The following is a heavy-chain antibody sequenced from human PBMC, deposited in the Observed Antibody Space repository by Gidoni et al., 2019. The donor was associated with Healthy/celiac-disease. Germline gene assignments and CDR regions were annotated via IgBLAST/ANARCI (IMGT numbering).Heavy chain of an antibody. J-gene: IGHJ6*03. CDR3: ARDPLYSNYYMDV. D-gene: IGHD2-21*01. CDR1: GFTFSSYS. CDR2: ISSSSSYI. Sequence: EVQLVESGGGLVKPGGSLRLSCAASGFTFSSYSMTWVRSAPGKGLEWVSSISSSSSYIYYADSVKGRFTIARDNAKNSLYLQMNSLRAEDTAVYYCARDPLYSNYYMDVWGKGTTVTVSS. V-gene: IGHV3-21*01.